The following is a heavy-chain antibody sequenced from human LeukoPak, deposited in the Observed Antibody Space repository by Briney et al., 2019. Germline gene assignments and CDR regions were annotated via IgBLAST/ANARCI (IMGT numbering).Heavy chain of an antibody. Sequence: GGSLRLSCAASGFTFSSYGMHWVRQAPGKGLEWVAFIRYDGSNKYYADSVKGRFTISRDNSKNTLYLQMNSLRAEDTAVYYCAKGGPAAMRAYYYYYMDVWGKGTTVTISS. CDR3: AKGGPAAMRAYYYYYMDV. CDR2: IRYDGSNK. J-gene: IGHJ6*03. CDR1: GFTFSSYG. D-gene: IGHD2-2*01. V-gene: IGHV3-30*02.